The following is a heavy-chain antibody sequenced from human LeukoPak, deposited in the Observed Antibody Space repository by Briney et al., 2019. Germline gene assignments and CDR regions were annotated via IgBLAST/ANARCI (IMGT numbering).Heavy chain of an antibody. CDR2: ISGSDGTI. J-gene: IGHJ4*02. V-gene: IGHV3-23*01. Sequence: GGSLRLSCAASGFTFSAYAMSWVRQAPGKRPEWVSAISGSDGTIYYADSVKGRFTVSRDNSKNTLYLQMNSLRAEDSAIYYCAKRSSYSSGYYGDYWGQGTLVTVSS. CDR3: AKRSSYSSGYYGDY. CDR1: GFTFSAYA. D-gene: IGHD6-19*01.